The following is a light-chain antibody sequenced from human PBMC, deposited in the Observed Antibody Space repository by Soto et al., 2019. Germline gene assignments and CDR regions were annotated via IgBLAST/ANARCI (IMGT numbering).Light chain of an antibody. CDR2: EVT. Sequence: QSVLTQPASVSGSPGQSITISCTGTSSDVGGYNYVSWYQQHTGKAPKLMIYEVTYRPSGVSNRFSGSKSGNTASLTISGLQAEDEADYYCSSYTTSKTLVFGTGTKLTVL. CDR1: SSDVGGYNY. V-gene: IGLV2-14*01. CDR3: SSYTTSKTLV. J-gene: IGLJ1*01.